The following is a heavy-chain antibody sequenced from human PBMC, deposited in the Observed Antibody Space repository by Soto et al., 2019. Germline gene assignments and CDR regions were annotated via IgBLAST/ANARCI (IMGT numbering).Heavy chain of an antibody. J-gene: IGHJ4*02. CDR2: ISSGGSVI. Sequence: QVQLVESGGGLVKPGGSLRLSCVASGFTFSDYYMSWFRQAPGKGLEWVSYISSGGSVIYSADSMKGRFTISRDNAKNSLYLQVISLRAEDTAVYYCAREPRDDYMISGGFDYWGQGTLVTVSS. V-gene: IGHV3-11*01. CDR3: AREPRDDYMISGGFDY. CDR1: GFTFSDYY. D-gene: IGHD4-4*01.